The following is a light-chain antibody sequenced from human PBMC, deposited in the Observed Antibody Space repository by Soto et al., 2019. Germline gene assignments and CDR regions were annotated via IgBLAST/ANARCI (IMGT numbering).Light chain of an antibody. J-gene: IGKJ5*01. CDR3: QQYENLPT. V-gene: IGKV1-33*01. CDR1: QNINNY. Sequence: DIRKTQSPSSLSSSVGDIFTITGQASQNINNYLNWYQQKPGRAPKLLIYDASNLEAGVPSRFGGSGSGTDFTFTISRLQPEDIATYYCQQYENLPTFGQGTRLEIK. CDR2: DAS.